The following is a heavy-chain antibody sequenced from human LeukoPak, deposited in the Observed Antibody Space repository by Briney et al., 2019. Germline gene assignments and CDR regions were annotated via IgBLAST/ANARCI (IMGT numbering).Heavy chain of an antibody. CDR1: GYTFTGYY. J-gene: IGHJ4*02. CDR2: INPNSGGT. Sequence: ASVKVSCKASGYTFTGYYMHWVRQAPGQGLEWMGWINPNSGGTNYAQKFQGRVTMTRDTSISTACMELSRLRSDDTAVYYCARDDSSGWYGNFDYWGQGTLVTVSS. V-gene: IGHV1-2*02. CDR3: ARDDSSGWYGNFDY. D-gene: IGHD6-19*01.